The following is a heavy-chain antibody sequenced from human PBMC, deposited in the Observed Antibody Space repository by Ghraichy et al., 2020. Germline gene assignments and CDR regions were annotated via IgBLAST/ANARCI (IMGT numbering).Heavy chain of an antibody. CDR2: ISTTGSDI. Sequence: GGSLRLSCAASGFTFSSYSMNWVRQAPGKGLEWVSSISTTGSDIYYADSLKGRFTISRDAAKNSLYLQMNSLRAEDTAVYYCARSPTNWGLREALDVWGQGTMVTVSS. CDR1: GFTFSSYS. CDR3: ARSPTNWGLREALDV. J-gene: IGHJ3*01. D-gene: IGHD7-27*01. V-gene: IGHV3-21*01.